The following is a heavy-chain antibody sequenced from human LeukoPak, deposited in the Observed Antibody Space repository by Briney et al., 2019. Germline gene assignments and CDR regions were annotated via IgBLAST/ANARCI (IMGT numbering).Heavy chain of an antibody. J-gene: IGHJ5*02. CDR1: GYTFTSYD. CDR3: ARGWTGGYDFWSGYTPYYWFDP. V-gene: IGHV1-8*01. D-gene: IGHD3-3*01. CDR2: MNPNSGNT. Sequence: ASVKVSCKASGYTFTSYDINWVRQATGQGLEWMGWMNPNSGNTGYAQKFQGRVTMTRNTSISTAYMELSSLRSEDTAVYYCARGWTGGYDFWSGYTPYYWFDPWGQGTLVTVSS.